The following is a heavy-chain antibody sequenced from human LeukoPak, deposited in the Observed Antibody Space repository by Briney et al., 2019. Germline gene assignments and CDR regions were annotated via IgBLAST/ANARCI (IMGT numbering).Heavy chain of an antibody. CDR1: GFTFSSYS. Sequence: KSGGSLRLSCAASGFTFSSYSMNWVRQAPGKGLEWVSSISSSSSYIYYADSVKGRFTISRDNAKNSLYLQMNSLRAEDTAVYYCARGYYDFWSGPYYFDYWGQGTLVTVSS. CDR2: ISSSSSYI. D-gene: IGHD3-3*01. V-gene: IGHV3-21*01. J-gene: IGHJ4*02. CDR3: ARGYYDFWSGPYYFDY.